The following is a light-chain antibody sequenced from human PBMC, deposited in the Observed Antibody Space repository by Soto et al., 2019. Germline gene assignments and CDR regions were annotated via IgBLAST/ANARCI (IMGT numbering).Light chain of an antibody. Sequence: QSALTQPASVSGSPGQSITISCTGTSSDVGGYNYVSWYQQHPGKAPKLMIYEVSNRPSGVSNRFSGSKSGNTASLTISGLQDEDEADYYCSSYTSSSTPVVFGGGIKLTVL. CDR1: SSDVGGYNY. CDR3: SSYTSSSTPVV. CDR2: EVS. J-gene: IGLJ2*01. V-gene: IGLV2-14*01.